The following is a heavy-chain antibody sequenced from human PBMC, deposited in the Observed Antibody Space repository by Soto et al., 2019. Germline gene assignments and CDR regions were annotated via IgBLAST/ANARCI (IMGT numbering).Heavy chain of an antibody. Sequence: GGSLRLSCAASGFTFSSYGMHWVRQAPGKGLEWVAVIWYDGSNKYYADSVKGRFTISRDNSKNTLYLQMNSLRAEDTAVYYCARGENYYDSSGPRYGMDVWGQGTTVTVSS. CDR2: IWYDGSNK. V-gene: IGHV3-33*01. CDR3: ARGENYYDSSGPRYGMDV. D-gene: IGHD3-22*01. J-gene: IGHJ6*02. CDR1: GFTFSSYG.